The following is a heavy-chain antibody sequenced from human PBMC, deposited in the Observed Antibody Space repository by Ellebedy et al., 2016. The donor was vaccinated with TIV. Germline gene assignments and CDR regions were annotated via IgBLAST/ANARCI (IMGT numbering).Heavy chain of an antibody. J-gene: IGHJ4*02. CDR3: AKGGYSYGYLFDY. D-gene: IGHD5-18*01. CDR2: ISAGGGNT. V-gene: IGHV3-23*01. CDR1: GFTFSSYA. Sequence: GESLKISCAASGFTFSSYAMSWVRQAPGKGLEWVSAISAGGGNTYYADSVKGRFTISRDNSKNTLYLQMNSLRAEDTAVYYCAKGGYSYGYLFDYWGQGTLVTVSS.